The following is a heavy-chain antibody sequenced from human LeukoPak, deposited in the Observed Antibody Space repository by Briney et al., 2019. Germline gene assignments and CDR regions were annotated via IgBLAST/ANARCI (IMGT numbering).Heavy chain of an antibody. CDR3: ARALYQYCSSTSCPTAFDY. CDR1: GYTFTSYG. CDR2: ISAYNGNT. V-gene: IGHV1-18*04. J-gene: IGHJ4*02. Sequence: ASVKVSCKASGYTFTSYGISWVRQAPGQGLEWMGWISAYNGNTNYAQKLQGRGTMTTDTSTSTDYMDLRSLRSDDPAVYYCARALYQYCSSTSCPTAFDYWGQGTLVTVSS. D-gene: IGHD2-2*01.